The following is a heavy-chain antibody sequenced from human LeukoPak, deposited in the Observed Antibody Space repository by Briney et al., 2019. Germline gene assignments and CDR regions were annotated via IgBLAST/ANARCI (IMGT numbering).Heavy chain of an antibody. CDR3: ARDQGDLDFMAVGAFDI. J-gene: IGHJ3*02. CDR1: GGTFSSYA. Sequence: GASVKVSCKASGGTFSSYAISWVRQAPGQGLEWMGGIIPIFGTANYAQKFQGRVTITADESTSTAYMELSSLRSEDTAAYYCARDQGDLDFMAVGAFDIWGQGTMVTVSS. V-gene: IGHV1-69*13. CDR2: IIPIFGTA. D-gene: IGHD2-21*02.